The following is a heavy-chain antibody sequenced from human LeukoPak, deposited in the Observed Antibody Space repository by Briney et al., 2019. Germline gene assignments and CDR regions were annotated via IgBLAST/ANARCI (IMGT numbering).Heavy chain of an antibody. CDR3: ARAPMVGRFYFDY. CDR1: GGTFSSYA. Sequence: SVKVSCKASGGTFSSYAISWVRQAPGRGLEWMGGIIPIFGTANYAQKFQGRVTITADKSTSTAYMELSSLRSEDTAVYYCARAPMVGRFYFDYWGQGTLVTVSS. V-gene: IGHV1-69*06. D-gene: IGHD2-15*01. CDR2: IIPIFGTA. J-gene: IGHJ4*02.